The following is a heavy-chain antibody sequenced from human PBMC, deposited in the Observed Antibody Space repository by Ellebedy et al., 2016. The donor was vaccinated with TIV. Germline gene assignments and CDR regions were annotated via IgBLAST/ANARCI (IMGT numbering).Heavy chain of an antibody. CDR3: ARDFYSSSSWYGMDV. J-gene: IGHJ6*02. CDR1: GFTFREYW. D-gene: IGHD6-13*01. Sequence: GESLKISCAASGFTFREYWRSWLRHPRGTWLEWVANIKKDGSEKNYVESVKGRFAISRDNAKNSLNLQMNSLRVEDTAVYYCARDFYSSSSWYGMDVWGQGTTVTVSS. V-gene: IGHV3-7*03. CDR2: IKKDGSEK.